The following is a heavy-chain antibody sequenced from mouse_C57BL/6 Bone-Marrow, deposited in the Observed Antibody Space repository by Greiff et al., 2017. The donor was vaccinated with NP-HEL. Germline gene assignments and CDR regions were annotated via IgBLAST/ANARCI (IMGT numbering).Heavy chain of an antibody. Sequence: QVQLKESGAELARPGASVKLSCKASGYTFTSYGISWVKQRTGQGLEWIGEIYPRSGNTYYNEKFKGKATLTADKSSSTAYMELRSLTSEDSAVYFCASQLRPFAYWGQGTLVTVSA. CDR2: IYPRSGNT. V-gene: IGHV1-81*01. D-gene: IGHD3-2*02. CDR3: ASQLRPFAY. J-gene: IGHJ3*01. CDR1: GYTFTSYG.